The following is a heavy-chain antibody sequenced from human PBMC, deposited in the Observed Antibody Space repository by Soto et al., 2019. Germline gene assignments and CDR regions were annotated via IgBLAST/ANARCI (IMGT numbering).Heavy chain of an antibody. CDR3: ARGGGYSYDYYYYMDV. Sequence: QVQLVQSGAEVKKPGSSVKVSCKASGGTFSSYTISWVRQAPGQGLEWMGRIITILGIANYAQKFQGRVTITADKSTSTAYMELSSLRSEDTAVYYCARGGGYSYDYYYYMDVWGKGTTVTVSS. J-gene: IGHJ6*03. D-gene: IGHD5-18*01. CDR1: GGTFSSYT. CDR2: IITILGIA. V-gene: IGHV1-69*02.